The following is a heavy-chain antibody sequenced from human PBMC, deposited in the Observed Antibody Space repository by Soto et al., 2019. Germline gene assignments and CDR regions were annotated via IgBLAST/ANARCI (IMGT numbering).Heavy chain of an antibody. CDR3: AGDVVWCTAGDS. V-gene: IGHV1-69*01. CDR1: GGTFSTSS. D-gene: IGHD2-8*02. CDR2: IIPIFTRT. J-gene: IGHJ4*02. Sequence: QLQLVQSGTEVKEPGSSVKVSCKASGGTFSTSSFVWVRQGPGQGLEWMGGIIPIFTRTNFAKKFQGRVTFSADESRRTTYKELRSLSSEDTAIYYGAGDVVWCTAGDSGGQGTLVTVSS.